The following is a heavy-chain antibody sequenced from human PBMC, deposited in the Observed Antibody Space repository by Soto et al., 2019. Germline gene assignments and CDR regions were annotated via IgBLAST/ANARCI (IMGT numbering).Heavy chain of an antibody. J-gene: IGHJ6*02. D-gene: IGHD2-2*01. CDR2: IKSKTDGGTT. V-gene: IGHV3-15*07. Sequence: PGGSLRLSCAASGFTFSNAWMNWVRQAPGKGLEWVGRIKSKTDGGTTDYAAPVKGRFTISRDDSKNTLYLQMNSLKTEDTAVYYCTTHKDWDIVLAGGYYYYYGMDVWGQGTTVTVSS. CDR1: GFTFSNAW. CDR3: TTHKDWDIVLAGGYYYYYGMDV.